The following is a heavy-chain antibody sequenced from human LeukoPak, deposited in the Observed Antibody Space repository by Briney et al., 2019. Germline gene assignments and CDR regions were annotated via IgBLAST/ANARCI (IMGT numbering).Heavy chain of an antibody. V-gene: IGHV4-4*07. J-gene: IGHJ3*02. CDR2: IYTSGST. D-gene: IGHD3-3*01. Sequence: KSSETLSLTCTVSGVSISSYYWSWIRQPAGKGLEWIGRIYTSGSTNYNPSLKSRVTISVDKYKNQFSLKLSSVTAADTAVYYCARDQVFGVVHHDAFDIWGQGTMVTVSS. CDR3: ARDQVFGVVHHDAFDI. CDR1: GVSISSYY.